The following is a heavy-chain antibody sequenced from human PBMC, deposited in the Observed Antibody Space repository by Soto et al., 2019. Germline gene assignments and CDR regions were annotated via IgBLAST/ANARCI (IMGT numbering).Heavy chain of an antibody. D-gene: IGHD3-10*01. J-gene: IGHJ4*02. CDR2: VNPILSMS. V-gene: IGHV1-69*04. CDR1: GDTFSFYS. Sequence: QVQLVQSGAEVKRPGSSGKVSCKASGDTFSFYSINWVRQAPGLGLEWMGRVNPILSMSNYAQRFQGRVTMTADKSTSTAYMELSGLRSQDTAMYYCATSYGSGYRAFDYWGQGALVTVSS. CDR3: ATSYGSGYRAFDY.